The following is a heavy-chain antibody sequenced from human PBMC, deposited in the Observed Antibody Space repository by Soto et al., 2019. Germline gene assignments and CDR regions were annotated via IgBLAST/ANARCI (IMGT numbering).Heavy chain of an antibody. Sequence: LRLSCAASGFTFSSYGMHWVRQAPGKGLEWVAVISYDGSNKYYADSVKGRFTISRDNSKNTLYLQMNSLRAEDTAVYYCAKDRGGLQLYFDYWGQGTLVTVSS. D-gene: IGHD1-1*01. J-gene: IGHJ4*02. CDR2: ISYDGSNK. V-gene: IGHV3-30*18. CDR3: AKDRGGLQLYFDY. CDR1: GFTFSSYG.